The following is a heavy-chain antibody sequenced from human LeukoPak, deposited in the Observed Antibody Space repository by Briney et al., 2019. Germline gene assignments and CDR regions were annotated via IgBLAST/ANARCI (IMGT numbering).Heavy chain of an antibody. D-gene: IGHD5-18*01. CDR1: GFTFTSYA. CDR3: ARDRGGPGYTYGQPLDY. J-gene: IGHJ4*02. CDR2: ISYDGSNK. V-gene: IGHV3-30*14. Sequence: GGSLRLSCAASGFTFTSYALSWVRQAPGKGLEWVAVISYDGSNKYYADSVKGRFTISRDNSKNTLYLQMNSLSAEDTAVYYCARDRGGPGYTYGQPLDYWGQGTLVTVSS.